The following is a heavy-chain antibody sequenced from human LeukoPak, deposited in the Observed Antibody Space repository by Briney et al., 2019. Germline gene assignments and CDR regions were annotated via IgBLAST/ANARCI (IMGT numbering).Heavy chain of an antibody. Sequence: SETLSLTCAVYGGSFSGYYWSWIRQPPGKGLEWIGEINHSGSTNYNPCLKSRVTISVDTSKNQFSLKLSSVTAADTAVYYCAREPHRAGYDILTGYLNWFDPWGQGTLVTVSS. CDR2: INHSGST. CDR3: AREPHRAGYDILTGYLNWFDP. D-gene: IGHD3-9*01. CDR1: GGSFSGYY. V-gene: IGHV4-34*01. J-gene: IGHJ5*02.